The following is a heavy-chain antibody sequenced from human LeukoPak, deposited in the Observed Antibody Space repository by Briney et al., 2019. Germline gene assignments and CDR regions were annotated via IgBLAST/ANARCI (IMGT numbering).Heavy chain of an antibody. V-gene: IGHV3-21*01. J-gene: IGHJ4*02. D-gene: IGHD1-14*01. CDR2: ICPTGTDR. CDR1: GFTFSSCG. Sequence: GGSLRLSCAASGFTFSSCGFNWVRQAPGKGLEWVSSICPTGTDRYYADSVRGRFTISRDNAKNSMYLQMDSLRDEDTAVYYCATETIGRHYEYWGQGTLVSVSS. CDR3: ATETIGRHYEY.